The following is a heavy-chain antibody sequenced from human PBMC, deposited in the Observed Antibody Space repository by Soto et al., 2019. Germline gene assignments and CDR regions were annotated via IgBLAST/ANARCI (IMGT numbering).Heavy chain of an antibody. CDR3: ARDRDRQRRITMVRGVRSHYGMDV. J-gene: IGHJ6*01. CDR1: GFTFSSYG. D-gene: IGHD3-10*01. V-gene: IGHV3-33*01. CDR2: IWYDGSNK. Sequence: QVQLVESGGGVVQPGRSLRLSCAASGFTFSSYGMHWVRQAPGKGLEWVAVIWYDGSNKYYADSVKGRFTISRDNSKNTLYLQMNSLRAEDTSVYYCARDRDRQRRITMVRGVRSHYGMDVWGQGTTVSVSS.